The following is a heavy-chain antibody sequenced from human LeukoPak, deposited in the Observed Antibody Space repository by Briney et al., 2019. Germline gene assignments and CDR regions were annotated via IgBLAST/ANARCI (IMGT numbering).Heavy chain of an antibody. J-gene: IGHJ4*02. CDR3: TTDRELENFDY. Sequence: GGSLRLSCAASGFTFSNAWMSWVRQAPGKGLEWVGRIKGKTDGGTTDYAAPVKGRFTISRDDSKNTLYLQMNSLKTEDTAVYYCTTDRELENFDYWGQGTLVTVSS. D-gene: IGHD3-10*01. CDR2: IKGKTDGGTT. CDR1: GFTFSNAW. V-gene: IGHV3-15*01.